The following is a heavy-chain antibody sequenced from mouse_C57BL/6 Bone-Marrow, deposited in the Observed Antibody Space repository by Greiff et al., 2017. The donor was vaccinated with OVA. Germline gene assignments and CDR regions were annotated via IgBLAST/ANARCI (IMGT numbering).Heavy chain of an antibody. Sequence: EVKLMESGGGLVQPGGSLKLSCAASGFTFSDYGMAWVRQAPRKGPEWVAFISNLAYSIYYADTVTGRFTISRENAKNTLYLEMSSLRSEDTAMYYCARHEYYGRHYYAMDYWGQGTSVTVSS. CDR3: ARHEYYGRHYYAMDY. D-gene: IGHD1-1*01. CDR1: GFTFSDYG. CDR2: ISNLAYSI. J-gene: IGHJ4*01. V-gene: IGHV5-15*01.